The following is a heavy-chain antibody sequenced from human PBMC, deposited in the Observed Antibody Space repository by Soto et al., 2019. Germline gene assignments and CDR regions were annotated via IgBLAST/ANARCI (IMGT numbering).Heavy chain of an antibody. CDR3: TRDPGDRTFEN. J-gene: IGHJ4*02. CDR1: GYTFTAYY. CDR2: INPDSGDT. V-gene: IGHV1-2*02. Sequence: QVQLVQSGAEVKKPGASVKVSCNTSGYTFTAYYIHWVRRAPGQGLEWMGWINPDSGDTSYAQKFHGRVTMTRDTAFGPAYMELSSLRSDDTAIYSCTRDPGDRTFENWGQGTLVSVSS. D-gene: IGHD2-21*02.